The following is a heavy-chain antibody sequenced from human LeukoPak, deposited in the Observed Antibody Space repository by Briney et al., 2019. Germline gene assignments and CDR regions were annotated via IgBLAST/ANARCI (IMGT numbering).Heavy chain of an antibody. J-gene: IGHJ4*02. D-gene: IGHD6-19*01. CDR1: GFTFSSYS. CDR3: ARAFSSGWFDY. Sequence: TGGSLRLSCAASGFTFSSYSMNWVRQAPGKGLEWVSCISTGGSYIYYADSVKGRFTISRDNAKNSLYLQMNSLRAEDTAVYYCARAFSSGWFDYWGQGTLVTVSS. CDR2: ISTGGSYI. V-gene: IGHV3-21*01.